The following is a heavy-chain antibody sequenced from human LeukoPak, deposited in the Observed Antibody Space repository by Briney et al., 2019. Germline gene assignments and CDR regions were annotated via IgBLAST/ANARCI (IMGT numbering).Heavy chain of an antibody. CDR2: IYYSGST. V-gene: IGHV4-39*01. D-gene: IGHD4-17*01. CDR1: GGSISSSRYY. J-gene: IGHJ5*02. Sequence: PSETLSLTCTVSGGSISSSRYYWGWIRQPPGKGLEWIGSIYYSGSTYYNPPLKSRVTISVDTSKNQFALKLSSVTAADTAVYYCARGSWAGYGGNPVEFDPWGQGTLVTVSS. CDR3: ARGSWAGYGGNPVEFDP.